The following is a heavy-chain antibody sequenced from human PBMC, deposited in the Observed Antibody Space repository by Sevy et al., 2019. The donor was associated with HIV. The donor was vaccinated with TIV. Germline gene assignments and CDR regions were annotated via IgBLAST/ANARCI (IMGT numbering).Heavy chain of an antibody. D-gene: IGHD3-3*01. Sequence: GGSLRLSCAASGFIFSSYVMNWVRQAPGKGLEWVSGISGSGGYTYYADSVKGWFTISRDNSNKILYLEMNTLRVEDTAVYYCAGGSWSGFDYWGQGTLVTVSS. J-gene: IGHJ4*02. CDR2: ISGSGGYT. CDR3: AGGSWSGFDY. V-gene: IGHV3-23*01. CDR1: GFIFSSYV.